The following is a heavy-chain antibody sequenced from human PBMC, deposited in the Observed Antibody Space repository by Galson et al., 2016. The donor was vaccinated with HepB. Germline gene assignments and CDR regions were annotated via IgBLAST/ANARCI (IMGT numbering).Heavy chain of an antibody. CDR2: INPTNGRT. V-gene: IGHV1-46*01. Sequence: SVKVSCKASGYRFTYYIHWVRLAPGQGLEWMGIINPTNGRTVFAQKFQGRVTMTSDTSTSTVYMELTSLRSEDTAVYYCAREQLVIEGEEYYFYYGMDVWGQGTTVSVSS. D-gene: IGHD6-13*01. J-gene: IGHJ6*02. CDR3: AREQLVIEGEEYYFYYGMDV. CDR1: GYRFTYY.